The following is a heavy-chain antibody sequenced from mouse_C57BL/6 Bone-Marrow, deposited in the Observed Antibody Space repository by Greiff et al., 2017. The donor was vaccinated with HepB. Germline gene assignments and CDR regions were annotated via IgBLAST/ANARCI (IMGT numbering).Heavy chain of an antibody. CDR3: ARQGDSITTVVATGYAMDY. J-gene: IGHJ4*01. CDR2: ISNGGGST. Sequence: EVMLVESGGGLVQPGGSLKLSCAASGFTFSDYYMYWVRQTPEKRLEWVAYISNGGGSTYYPDTVKGRITIARDNAKNTLYLQMTRLKSEDTAMYYCARQGDSITTVVATGYAMDYWGQGTSVTVSS. CDR1: GFTFSDYY. V-gene: IGHV5-12*01. D-gene: IGHD1-1*01.